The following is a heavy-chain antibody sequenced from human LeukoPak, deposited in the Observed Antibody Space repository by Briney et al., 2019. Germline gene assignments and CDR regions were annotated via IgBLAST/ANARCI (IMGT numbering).Heavy chain of an antibody. J-gene: IGHJ4*02. CDR2: IIPILGIA. Sequence: SVKVSCKASGGTFSSYAISWVRQAPGQGLEWMGRIIPILGIANYAQKFQGRVTITADKSTSTAYMELSSLRSEDTAVHYCATGYSYGLPFDYWGQGTLVTVSS. CDR3: ATGYSYGLPFDY. V-gene: IGHV1-69*04. CDR1: GGTFSSYA. D-gene: IGHD5-18*01.